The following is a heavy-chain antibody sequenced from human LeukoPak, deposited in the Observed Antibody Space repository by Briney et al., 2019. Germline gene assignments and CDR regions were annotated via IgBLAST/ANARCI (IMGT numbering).Heavy chain of an antibody. Sequence: GGSLRLSCAASGFTFRNYAMHWVRQAPGKGLEWAATLAYDGSDKDYADSVRGRFTISRDNSKNTLYLQMNSLRVDDTAVYYCVRGVGLYDSIGYFDYWGQGTLVTVSS. CDR1: GFTFRNYA. CDR2: LAYDGSDK. D-gene: IGHD3-22*01. J-gene: IGHJ4*02. V-gene: IGHV3-30-3*01. CDR3: VRGVGLYDSIGYFDY.